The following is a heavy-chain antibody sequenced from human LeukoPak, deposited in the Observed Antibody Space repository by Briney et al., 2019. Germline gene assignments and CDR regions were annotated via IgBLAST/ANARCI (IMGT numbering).Heavy chain of an antibody. Sequence: GGSLRLSCAAPGFTFSSYAMHWVRQAPGKGLEYVSAISSNGGSTYYANSVKGRFTISRDNAKNSLYLQMNSLRAEDTAVYYCATISSSSRWENDAFDIWGQGTMVAVSS. CDR1: GFTFSSYA. CDR2: ISSNGGST. D-gene: IGHD6-6*01. CDR3: ATISSSSRWENDAFDI. J-gene: IGHJ3*02. V-gene: IGHV3-64*01.